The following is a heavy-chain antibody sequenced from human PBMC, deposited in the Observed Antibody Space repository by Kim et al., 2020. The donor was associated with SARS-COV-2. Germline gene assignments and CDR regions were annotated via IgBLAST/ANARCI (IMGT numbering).Heavy chain of an antibody. Sequence: GGSLRLSCADSGFTFRTYAMHWVRQAPGKGLEWVAVISHDGRNEYYADSVKGRFTISRDNSKNTLYLQMNSLRAEDTAMYHCARDRFGSVVRGVDYWGQGTLVTVSS. CDR1: GFTFRTYA. V-gene: IGHV3-30*04. CDR2: ISHDGRNE. D-gene: IGHD3-16*01. CDR3: ARDRFGSVVRGVDY. J-gene: IGHJ4*02.